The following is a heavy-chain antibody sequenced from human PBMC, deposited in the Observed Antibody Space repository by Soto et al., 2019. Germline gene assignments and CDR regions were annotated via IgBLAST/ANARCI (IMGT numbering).Heavy chain of an antibody. D-gene: IGHD2-15*01. V-gene: IGHV1-3*01. CDR3: ARSCSGGSCYSERYNWFDP. J-gene: IGHJ5*02. CDR1: GYTFSDYA. Sequence: ASVKVSCKASGYTFSDYAIHWVRQAPGQRLEWMGWINAGNGNTKYSQKFQGRVTITRDTSASIAYMDLSSLRSEDTAVYYCARSCSGGSCYSERYNWFDPWGQGTLVTVSS. CDR2: INAGNGNT.